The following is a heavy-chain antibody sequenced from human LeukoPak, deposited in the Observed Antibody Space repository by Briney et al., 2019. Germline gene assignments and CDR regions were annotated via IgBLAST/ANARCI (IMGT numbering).Heavy chain of an antibody. Sequence: AASVKVSCKTSGYTFTNYGISWVRQAPGQGLEWVGWISAYNGNTNYAQKLQGRVTMATDTSTSTAYMELRSLRSEDTAVYYCARDRIAVAGRKYYYYMDVWGKGTTVTVSS. V-gene: IGHV1-18*01. D-gene: IGHD6-19*01. CDR3: ARDRIAVAGRKYYYYMDV. CDR2: ISAYNGNT. CDR1: GYTFTNYG. J-gene: IGHJ6*03.